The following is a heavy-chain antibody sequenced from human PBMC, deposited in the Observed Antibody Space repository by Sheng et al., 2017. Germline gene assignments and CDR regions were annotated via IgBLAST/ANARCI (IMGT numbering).Heavy chain of an antibody. Sequence: QLQLQESGPGLVKPSETLSLTCTVSGGSISSSSYYWGWIRQPPGKGLEWIGSIYYSGSTYYNPSLKSRVTISVDTSKNQFSLKLSSVTAADTAVYYCARSHYDILTGYSPPDYWGQGTLVTVSS. CDR1: GGSISSSSYY. V-gene: IGHV4-39*07. CDR2: IYYSGST. J-gene: IGHJ4*02. D-gene: IGHD3-9*01. CDR3: ARSHYDILTGYSPPDY.